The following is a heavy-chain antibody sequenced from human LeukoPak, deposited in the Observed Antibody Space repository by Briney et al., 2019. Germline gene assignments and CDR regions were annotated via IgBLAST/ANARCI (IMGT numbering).Heavy chain of an antibody. Sequence: GESLQISCKGFGYSFTSLWIGWVRQMPGKGLEWMGIIYPGDSDTRYSPSVEGQVTISADKSISTAYLEWSNLKASDTAIYYCARRYGRPFDYWGQGTLVTVSS. J-gene: IGHJ4*02. D-gene: IGHD4-17*01. V-gene: IGHV5-51*01. CDR3: ARRYGRPFDY. CDR2: IYPGDSDT. CDR1: GYSFTSLW.